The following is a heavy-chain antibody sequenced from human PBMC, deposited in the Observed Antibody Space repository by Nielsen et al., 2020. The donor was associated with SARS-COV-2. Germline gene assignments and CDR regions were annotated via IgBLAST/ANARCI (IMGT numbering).Heavy chain of an antibody. Sequence: GESLKISCAASGFTFSSYAMSWVRRAPGRGLQWVTGVSASGGSTYYTDSVKGRFSISRDNSKNTLYLQMNSLRAEDTAVYYCAKSPVLPGRYYYYGMDVWGQGTTVTVSS. V-gene: IGHV3-23*01. D-gene: IGHD3-10*01. CDR2: VSASGGST. J-gene: IGHJ6*02. CDR3: AKSPVLPGRYYYYGMDV. CDR1: GFTFSSYA.